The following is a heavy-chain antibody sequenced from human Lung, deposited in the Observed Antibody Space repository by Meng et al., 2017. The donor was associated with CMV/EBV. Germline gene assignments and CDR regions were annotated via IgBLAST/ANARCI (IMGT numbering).Heavy chain of an antibody. CDR2: VFYSGST. CDR3: ARHFGSGSYPFDY. CDR1: GGTIKINSFY. J-gene: IGHJ4*02. V-gene: IGHV4-39*01. D-gene: IGHD1-26*01. Sequence: TXSLTXXVSGGTIKINSFYWAWIRQTPGQGLEWIGSVFYSGSTYYNPSLKSRVTISVDTSKNQFSLNVYSVTAADTAVFYCARHFGSGSYPFDYWGQGIXVTVSS.